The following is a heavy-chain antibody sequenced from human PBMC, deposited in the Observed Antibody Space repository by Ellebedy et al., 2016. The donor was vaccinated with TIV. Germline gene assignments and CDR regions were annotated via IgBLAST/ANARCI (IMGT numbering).Heavy chain of an antibody. Sequence: PGGSLRLSCAASGFTFSSYSMNRVRQAPGKGLEWLSYISSSSSTIFYADSVKGRFTVSRDNSKNTLFLQMNNLRGEDTAFYYCAKVLAVAGADYWGQGTLVTVSS. J-gene: IGHJ4*02. CDR2: ISSSSSTI. CDR3: AKVLAVAGADY. V-gene: IGHV3-48*01. D-gene: IGHD6-19*01. CDR1: GFTFSSYS.